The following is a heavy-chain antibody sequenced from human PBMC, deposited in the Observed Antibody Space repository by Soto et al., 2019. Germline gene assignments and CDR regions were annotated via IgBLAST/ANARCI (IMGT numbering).Heavy chain of an antibody. CDR2: ISGSGGST. CDR1: GFTFSSYA. D-gene: IGHD6-19*01. CDR3: AKPSIAVAGAFDY. J-gene: IGHJ4*02. V-gene: IGHV3-23*01. Sequence: GSLRLSCAASGFTFSSYAMSWVRQAPGKGLEWVSAISGSGGSTYYADSVKGRFTISRDNSKNTLYLQLNSLRAEDTAVYHCAKPSIAVAGAFDYWGQGTLVTVSS.